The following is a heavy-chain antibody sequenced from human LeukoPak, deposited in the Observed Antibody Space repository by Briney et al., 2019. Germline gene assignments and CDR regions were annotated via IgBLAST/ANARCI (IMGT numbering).Heavy chain of an antibody. CDR2: INPNSGGT. CDR1: GYTFTGYY. Sequence: ASVKVSCKASGYTFTGYYMHWVRQAPGQGLEWMGWINPNSGGTNYAQKSQGRVTMTRDTSISTAYMELSRLRSDDTAVYYCARDRAPDYDFWSGPAFDIWGQGTMVTVSS. CDR3: ARDRAPDYDFWSGPAFDI. D-gene: IGHD3-3*01. V-gene: IGHV1-2*02. J-gene: IGHJ3*02.